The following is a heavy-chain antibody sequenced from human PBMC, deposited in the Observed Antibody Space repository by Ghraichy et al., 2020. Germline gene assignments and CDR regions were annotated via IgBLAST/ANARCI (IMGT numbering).Heavy chain of an antibody. J-gene: IGHJ5*02. CDR3: ARTMNVGLTVIWFDP. CDR1: GGSINSSY. Sequence: SETLSLTCTVSGGSINSSYWSWIRQPAGKGLEWIGRIFSSGSTNYNPSLRSRVAMSVDTSKSQFSLKLSSVTAADTAVYYCARTMNVGLTVIWFDPWGQGTLVTVSS. D-gene: IGHD2-8*02. CDR2: IFSSGST. V-gene: IGHV4-4*07.